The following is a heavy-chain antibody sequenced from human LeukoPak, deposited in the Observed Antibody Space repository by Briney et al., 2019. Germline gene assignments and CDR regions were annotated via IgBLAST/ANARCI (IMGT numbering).Heavy chain of an antibody. CDR2: INWDGGNT. CDR3: ARYGYNYGLDV. CDR1: GFIFDDYG. D-gene: IGHD4-17*01. Sequence: GGSLRLSCAASGFIFDDYGMSWVRQAPGKGLEWVSGINWDGGNTGHVDSVKGRFTISRDSAKNSLYLQMNTLRAEDTATYYCARYGYNYGLDVWGQGTTVTVSS. J-gene: IGHJ6*02. V-gene: IGHV3-20*04.